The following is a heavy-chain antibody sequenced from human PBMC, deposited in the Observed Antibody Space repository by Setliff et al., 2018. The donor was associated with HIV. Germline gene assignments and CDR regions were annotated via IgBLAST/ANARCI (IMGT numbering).Heavy chain of an antibody. Sequence: PGGSLRLSCGASGFTFSGSPMHWVRQASGKGLEWVGRIKTEAEGYATAYAASVKGRFTISRDDSKNTAYLQMNSLKTEDTAIYYCTRPQYIYDNSDSDNWGQGALVTV. CDR2: IKTEAEGYAT. D-gene: IGHD3-22*01. V-gene: IGHV3-73*01. CDR1: GFTFSGSP. J-gene: IGHJ4*02. CDR3: TRPQYIYDNSDSDN.